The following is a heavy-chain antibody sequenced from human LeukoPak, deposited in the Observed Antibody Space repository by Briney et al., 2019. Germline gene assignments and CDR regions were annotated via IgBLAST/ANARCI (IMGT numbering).Heavy chain of an antibody. D-gene: IGHD6-19*01. V-gene: IGHV4-30-2*01. Sequence: PSQTLSLTCAVSGGSISSGCFSWIWQRPPPGQELVWFGSIYRSGSYYSTPSLRSSITIAVDRSKNQFSLKLSSVAAADTAVYCCARARRSGWAFDYWGQGTLVTVSS. J-gene: IGHJ4*02. CDR2: IYRSGSY. CDR3: ARARRSGWAFDY. CDR1: GGSISSGCFS.